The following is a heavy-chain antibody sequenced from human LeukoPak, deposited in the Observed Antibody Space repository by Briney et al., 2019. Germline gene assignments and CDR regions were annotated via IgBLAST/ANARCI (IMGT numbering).Heavy chain of an antibody. V-gene: IGHV4-4*07. Sequence: SETLSLTCTVSGGSISSYYWSWIRQPAGKGLEWIGRIYTSGSTNYNPSLKSQVTMSVETSKNQFSLKLSSVTAADTAVYYCASAFYHYGSGSHDAFDIWGQGTMVTVSS. J-gene: IGHJ3*02. CDR2: IYTSGST. CDR1: GGSISSYY. D-gene: IGHD3-10*01. CDR3: ASAFYHYGSGSHDAFDI.